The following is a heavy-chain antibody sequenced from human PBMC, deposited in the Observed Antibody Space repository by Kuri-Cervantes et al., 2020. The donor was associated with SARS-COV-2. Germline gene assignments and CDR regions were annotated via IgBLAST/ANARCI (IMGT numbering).Heavy chain of an antibody. CDR1: GYNFTNSW. D-gene: IGHD2-2*02. V-gene: IGHV5-51*01. CDR2: IYPDDSDT. Sequence: GESLKISCKGSGYNFTNSWIGWVRQKPGKGLEWMGIIYPDDSDTRYSPSFQGQVTISADKSITTAHLQWSSLKASDTAIYYCARGLEYCSSTNCYRGRDYYYYGMDVWGQGTTVTVSS. J-gene: IGHJ6*02. CDR3: ARGLEYCSSTNCYRGRDYYYYGMDV.